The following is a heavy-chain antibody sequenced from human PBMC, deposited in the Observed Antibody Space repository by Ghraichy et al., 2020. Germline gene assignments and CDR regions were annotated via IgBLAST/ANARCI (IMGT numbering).Heavy chain of an antibody. CDR2: TSDSGFT. V-gene: IGHV4-59*08. J-gene: IGHJ4*02. D-gene: IGHD1-26*01. Sequence: SETLSLTCTVSGGSINSYHWIWIRQPPGKGLEWIGYTSDSGFTIYNPTLKSRVAISVDTSQNQFSLNLRSVTAADTAVYYCATLPGGSVYYFDYWGQGTLVTVSS. CDR1: GGSINSYH. CDR3: ATLPGGSVYYFDY.